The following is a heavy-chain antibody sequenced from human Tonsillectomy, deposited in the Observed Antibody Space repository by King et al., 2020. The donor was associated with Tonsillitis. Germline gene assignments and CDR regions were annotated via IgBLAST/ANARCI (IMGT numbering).Heavy chain of an antibody. V-gene: IGHV4-30-2*01. Sequence: QLQESGSGLVKPSQTLSLTCAVSGGSISSGGYSWSWIRQPPGKGLEWIGYIYHSGSTYYNPSLKSRVTISVDRSKNQFSLKLTSVTAADTAVYYCAGGATVTSHFDYWGQGPLAPLPS. CDR3: AGGATVTSHFDY. CDR1: GGSISSGGYS. J-gene: IGHJ4*02. D-gene: IGHD4-17*01. CDR2: IYHSGST.